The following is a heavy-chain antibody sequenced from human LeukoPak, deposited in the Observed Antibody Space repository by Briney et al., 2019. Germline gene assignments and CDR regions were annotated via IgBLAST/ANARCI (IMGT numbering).Heavy chain of an antibody. CDR3: ARDSGYSSSFDAFDI. J-gene: IGHJ3*02. CDR2: INSDGSST. CDR1: GFTFNSYW. D-gene: IGHD6-6*01. V-gene: IGHV3-74*01. Sequence: GGSLRLSCAASGFTFNSYWMHWVRQAPGKGLVWVSRINSDGSSTSYADSVKGRFTISRDNAKNTLYLQMNSLRAEDTAVYYCARDSGYSSSFDAFDIWGQGTMVTVSS.